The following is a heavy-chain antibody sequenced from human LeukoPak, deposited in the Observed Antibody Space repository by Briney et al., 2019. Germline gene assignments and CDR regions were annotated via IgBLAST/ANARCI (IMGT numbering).Heavy chain of an antibody. V-gene: IGHV3-30*15. J-gene: IGHJ4*02. CDR3: VREQPGDGWSGFDY. Sequence: QSAGSLRLSCAASAFTFRSYALHWVRPAPGQVLEWVAVISAEGTRQHHADFLGGRFTLSTDHSTNTVSLQMSSLTSAATSVYFCVREQPGDGWSGFDYWGQGNLVTVSS. CDR2: ISAEGTRQ. CDR1: AFTFRSYA. D-gene: IGHD1-14*01.